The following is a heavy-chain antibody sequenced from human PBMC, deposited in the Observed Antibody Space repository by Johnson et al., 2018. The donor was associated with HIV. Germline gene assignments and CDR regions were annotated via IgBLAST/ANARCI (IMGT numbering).Heavy chain of an antibody. Sequence: VQLVESGGGLVQPGGSLRLSCAASGFTFSSYAMHWVRQAPGKGLEYVSAISSDGGSSYSANSVKGRFPISRDNSKNTLFLQMGSLRAADTAVYYCEVVAFPMYWYDAFDIWGQGTMVTVSS. J-gene: IGHJ3*02. CDR1: GFTFSSYA. CDR2: ISSDGGSS. V-gene: IGHV3-64*01. CDR3: EVVAFPMYWYDAFDI. D-gene: IGHD2-21*01.